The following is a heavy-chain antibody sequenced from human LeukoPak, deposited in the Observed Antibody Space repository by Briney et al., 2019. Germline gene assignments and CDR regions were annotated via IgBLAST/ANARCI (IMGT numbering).Heavy chain of an antibody. Sequence: PGGSLRLFWAASGFTFSSSAMKCVCKALWMRLMWVSTISVRGGITYYAGSVKGRFTITSYNSKHTLYLQIKSLSDKATAVYYCAKDQVCCTTSCYRYCDYWGQGTLVTVSA. CDR2: ISVRGGIT. D-gene: IGHD2-2*01. V-gene: IGHV3-23*01. CDR1: GFTFSSSA. J-gene: IGHJ4*02. CDR3: AKDQVCCTTSCYRYCDY.